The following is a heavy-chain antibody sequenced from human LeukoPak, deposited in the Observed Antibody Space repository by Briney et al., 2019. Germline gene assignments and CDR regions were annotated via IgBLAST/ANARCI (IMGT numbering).Heavy chain of an antibody. V-gene: IGHV1-58*02. CDR1: GFTFTSSA. Sequence: SVTVSCKASGFTFTSSAMQWVRQARGQRLEWIGWIVVGSGNTNYAQKFQERVTITRDMSRSTAYMELSSQRSEERAVYYCAAEARFLDWSYGMDVWGQGTTVTVSS. CDR3: AAEARFLDWSYGMDV. CDR2: IVVGSGNT. J-gene: IGHJ6*02. D-gene: IGHD3-3*01.